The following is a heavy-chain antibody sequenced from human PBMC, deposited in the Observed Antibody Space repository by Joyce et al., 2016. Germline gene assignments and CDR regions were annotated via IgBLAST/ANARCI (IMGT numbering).Heavy chain of an antibody. Sequence: QLLLQESGPGLVKTSQTLSLTCAVSGDSFTTGGYAWNWIRQPPGKGLEWIGDIYHSGNTHFTPSLQSRVTISLDRSKPQFSLKLSSVTAADTAVYYCARAPRGPGYFDSWGQGTLVTVSS. J-gene: IGHJ4*02. V-gene: IGHV4-30-2*01. D-gene: IGHD3-10*01. CDR3: ARAPRGPGYFDS. CDR2: IYHSGNT. CDR1: GDSFTTGGYA.